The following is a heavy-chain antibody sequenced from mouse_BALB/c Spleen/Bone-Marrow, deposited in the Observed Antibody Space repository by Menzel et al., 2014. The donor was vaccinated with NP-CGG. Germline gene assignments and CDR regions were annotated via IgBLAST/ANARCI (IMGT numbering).Heavy chain of an antibody. J-gene: IGHJ3*01. V-gene: IGHV1-54*01. CDR3: ARRITVVVPHAY. CDR1: GYAFTNYL. CDR2: INPGSGGT. D-gene: IGHD1-1*01. Sequence: VKLQESGAELVRPGASVKVSCKASGYAFTNYLIEWVKQRPGQGLEWIGVINPGSGGTNYNEKLKGKATLTADKSSSTAYMQLSSLTSDDSAVYFCARRITVVVPHAYWGQGTLVTVSA.